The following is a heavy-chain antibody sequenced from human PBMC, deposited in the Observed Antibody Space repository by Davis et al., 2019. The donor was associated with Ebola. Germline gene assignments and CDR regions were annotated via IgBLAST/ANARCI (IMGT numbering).Heavy chain of an antibody. D-gene: IGHD1-26*01. Sequence: MPSETLSLTCTVSGGSISSSSYYWGWIHQPPGKGLEWIGSIYYSGSTYYNPSLKSRVTISVDTSKNQFSLKLSSVTAADTAVYYCARRRGSYSRYWYFDLWGRGTLVTVSS. CDR3: ARRRGSYSRYWYFDL. CDR1: GGSISSSSYY. V-gene: IGHV4-39*01. CDR2: IYYSGST. J-gene: IGHJ2*01.